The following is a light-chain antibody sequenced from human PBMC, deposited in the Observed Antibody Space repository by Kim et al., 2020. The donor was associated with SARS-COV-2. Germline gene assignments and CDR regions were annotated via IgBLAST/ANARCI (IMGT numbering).Light chain of an antibody. CDR1: QGVSND. CDR3: QQYVTLPLT. V-gene: IGKV1-33*01. Sequence: APVVERVTLTLQASQGVSNDLHWYQQKPGIAPTFRIYDASNLETGVPSRFSGSGSGTDFTFTISSLQPEDIATYYCQQYVTLPLTFGEGTKVDIK. CDR2: DAS. J-gene: IGKJ4*02.